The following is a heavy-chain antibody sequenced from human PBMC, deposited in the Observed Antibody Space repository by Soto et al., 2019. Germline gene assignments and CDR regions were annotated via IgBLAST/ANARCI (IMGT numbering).Heavy chain of an antibody. V-gene: IGHV1-69*13. CDR1: GGTFSSYA. D-gene: IGHD5-18*01. Sequence: SVKVSCNAPGGTFSSYAISWVRQAPGQGLEWMGGIIPIFGTANYAQKFQGRVTITADESTSTAYMELSSLRSEDTAVYYCARGGTAMAPYDYWGQGTLVTVSS. J-gene: IGHJ4*02. CDR2: IIPIFGTA. CDR3: ARGGTAMAPYDY.